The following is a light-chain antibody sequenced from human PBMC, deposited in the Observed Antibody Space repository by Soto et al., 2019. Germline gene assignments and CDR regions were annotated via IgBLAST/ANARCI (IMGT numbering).Light chain of an antibody. CDR3: AAWDDTLKAVL. J-gene: IGLJ2*01. CDR2: RNS. V-gene: IGLV1-40*01. CDR1: SSDIGAGYD. Sequence: QSVLTQPPSVSGAPGQRVTISCTGSSSDIGAGYDVHWFQQLPGTAPKLLLYRNSQRPSGVPDRFSGSKSGTSASLAISGLQSDDEGDYYCAAWDDTLKAVLFGGGTKLTVL.